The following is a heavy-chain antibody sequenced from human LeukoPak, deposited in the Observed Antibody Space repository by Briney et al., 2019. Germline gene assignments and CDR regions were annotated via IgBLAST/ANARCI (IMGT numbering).Heavy chain of an antibody. V-gene: IGHV5-51*01. D-gene: IGHD3-22*01. J-gene: IGHJ3*02. Sequence: GESLKISCKGSGYSFTTYWIGWVRQMPGKGLEWMGIIYPGDSDTRYSPSFQGQVTISADKSISTAYLQWSSLKASDTAMYYGATETFYYDSSGYGDAFDIWGQGTMVTVSS. CDR3: ATETFYYDSSGYGDAFDI. CDR2: IYPGDSDT. CDR1: GYSFTTYW.